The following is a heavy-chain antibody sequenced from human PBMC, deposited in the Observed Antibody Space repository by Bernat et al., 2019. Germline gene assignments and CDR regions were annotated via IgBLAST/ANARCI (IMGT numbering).Heavy chain of an antibody. D-gene: IGHD2-21*02. Sequence: QVQLQQWGAGLLKPSETLSLTCAVYGGSFSGYYWSWIRQPPGKGLEWIGEINHSGSTNYNPSFKSRVTISVDTSKNQFSLKLSSVTAADTAVYYCARGRGGDCSLDYWGQGTLVTVSS. J-gene: IGHJ4*02. V-gene: IGHV4-34*01. CDR2: INHSGST. CDR3: ARGRGGDCSLDY. CDR1: GGSFSGYY.